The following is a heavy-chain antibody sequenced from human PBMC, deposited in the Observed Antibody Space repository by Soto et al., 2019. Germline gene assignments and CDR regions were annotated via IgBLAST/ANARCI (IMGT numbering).Heavy chain of an antibody. D-gene: IGHD3-10*01. CDR3: ARLVRGVIITEVLD. V-gene: IGHV4-31*01. Sequence: TLSHTCTVSGGSSSSGGYYWSWIRKHPGKGLEWIGYIYYSGSTNYSPSLQGHVTISADKSISTAYLQWSSLKASDTAMYYCARLVRGVIITEVLDWGQGTLVTVSS. CDR2: IYYSGST. CDR1: GGSSSSGGYY. J-gene: IGHJ4*02.